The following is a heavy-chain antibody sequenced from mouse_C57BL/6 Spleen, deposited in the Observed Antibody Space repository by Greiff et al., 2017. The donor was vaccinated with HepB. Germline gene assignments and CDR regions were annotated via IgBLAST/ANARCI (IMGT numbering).Heavy chain of an antibody. CDR2: ISSGSSTI. Sequence: EVKLVESGGGLVKPGGSLQLSCAASGFTFSDYGMHWVRQAPEKGLEWVAYISSGSSTIYYADTVKGRFTISRDNAKNTLFLQKTRLRSEDSAMYYCARQTVVAPGYWGEGTSVTVS. V-gene: IGHV5-17*01. CDR3: ARQTVVAPGY. J-gene: IGHJ4*01. CDR1: GFTFSDYG. D-gene: IGHD1-1*01.